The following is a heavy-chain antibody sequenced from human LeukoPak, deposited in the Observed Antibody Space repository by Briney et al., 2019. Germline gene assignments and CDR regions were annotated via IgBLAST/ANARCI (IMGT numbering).Heavy chain of an antibody. CDR2: INWNGGST. Sequence: GGSLRLSCAASGFTFDDYGMSWVRQAPGKGLEWVSGINWNGGSTGYADSVKGRFTISRDNSKNTLYLQMNSLRAEDTALYYCARDRRYYDSSGYYFHWYFDLWGRGTLVTVSS. CDR3: ARDRRYYDSSGYYFHWYFDL. V-gene: IGHV3-20*04. CDR1: GFTFDDYG. J-gene: IGHJ2*01. D-gene: IGHD3-22*01.